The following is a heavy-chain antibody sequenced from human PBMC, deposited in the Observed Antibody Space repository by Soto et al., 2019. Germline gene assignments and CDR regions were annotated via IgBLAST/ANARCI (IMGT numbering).Heavy chain of an antibody. CDR2: ITTYDGIT. J-gene: IGHJ6*02. CDR1: GYSFPSYG. V-gene: IGHV1-18*01. CDR3: ARLWVIVVVQARIGAYETLAEDDYYGMDF. Sequence: ASVKVSCKASGYSFPSYGITWVRQAPGHGLEWMGGITTYDGITNVAQKFQGRVTMTADTSTSTAYMELRSLRSDDTAVYYCARLWVIVVVQARIGAYETLAEDDYYGMDFWG. D-gene: IGHD2-2*01.